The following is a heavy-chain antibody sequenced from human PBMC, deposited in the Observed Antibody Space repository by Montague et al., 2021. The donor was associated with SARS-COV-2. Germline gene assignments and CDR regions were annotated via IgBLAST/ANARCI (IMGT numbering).Heavy chain of an antibody. J-gene: IGHJ6*02. CDR1: GGSISSYY. CDR2: IYYSGST. V-gene: IGHV4-59*01. D-gene: IGHD3-3*01. CDR3: ARAGRVRFLEYGMDV. Sequence: SETLSLTCTVSGGSISSYYRSWIRQPPGKGLEWIGYIYYSGSTNYNPSLKSRVTISVDTSKKQFSLKLSSVTAADTAVYYCARAGRVRFLEYGMDVWGQGTTVTVSS.